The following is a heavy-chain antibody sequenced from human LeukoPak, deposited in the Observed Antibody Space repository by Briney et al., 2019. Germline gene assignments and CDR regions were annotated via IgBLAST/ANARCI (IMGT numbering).Heavy chain of an antibody. J-gene: IGHJ4*02. Sequence: GASVKVSCKASGGTFSSYAISWVRQAPGQGLEWMGGIIPIFGTANYAQKFQGRVTITADESTSTAYMELSSLRSEDTAVYYCARVGISSGWTTGLPDYWGQGTLVTVSS. CDR1: GGTFSSYA. CDR3: ARVGISSGWTTGLPDY. CDR2: IIPIFGTA. D-gene: IGHD6-19*01. V-gene: IGHV1-69*13.